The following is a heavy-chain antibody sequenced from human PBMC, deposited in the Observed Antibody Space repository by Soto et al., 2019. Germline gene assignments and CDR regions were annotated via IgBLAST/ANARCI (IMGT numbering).Heavy chain of an antibody. CDR1: GFTFSSYG. Sequence: GGSLRLSXAASGFTFSSYGMHWVRQAPGKGLEWVAVISYDGSNKYYADSVKGRFTISRDNSKNTLYLQMNSLRAEDTAVYYCAKVLGYLGRIVVVPAAIDYYYGMDVWGQGTTVTVSS. V-gene: IGHV3-30*18. CDR3: AKVLGYLGRIVVVPAAIDYYYGMDV. J-gene: IGHJ6*02. D-gene: IGHD2-2*01. CDR2: ISYDGSNK.